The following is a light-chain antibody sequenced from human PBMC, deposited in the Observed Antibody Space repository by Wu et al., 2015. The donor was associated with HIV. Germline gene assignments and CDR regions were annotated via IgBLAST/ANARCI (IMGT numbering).Light chain of an antibody. V-gene: IGKV1-NL1*01. CDR1: QDISNS. CDR2: AAS. J-gene: IGKJ4*01. CDR3: RQYYTTRALT. Sequence: DIQMTQSPSSLSASVGDRVTITCRASQDISNSLAWYQQKSGQAPNFLLYAASRLESGVPSRFSGSGSGTDYTLTISSLQLEDVATYYCRQYYTTRALTFGGGTKGGD.